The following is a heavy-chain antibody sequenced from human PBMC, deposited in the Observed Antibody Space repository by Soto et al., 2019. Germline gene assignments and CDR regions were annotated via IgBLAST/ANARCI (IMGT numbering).Heavy chain of an antibody. CDR1: GYIFTTYS. CDR3: ARIRDGVVTVFDY. D-gene: IGHD3-3*01. CDR2: ISAYNGNT. J-gene: IGHJ4*01. V-gene: IGHV1-18*01. Sequence: ASVKVSCKASGYIFTTYSIAWVRQAPGQGLEWMGWISAYNGNTNYAQKFQGRVTMTTDTSTNTAYMELRSLRSDDTAVYYCARIRDGVVTVFDYWGQGTLVTVSS.